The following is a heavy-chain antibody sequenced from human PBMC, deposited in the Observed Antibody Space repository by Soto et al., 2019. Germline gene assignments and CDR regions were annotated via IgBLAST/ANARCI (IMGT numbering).Heavy chain of an antibody. CDR2: TSANGGST. Sequence: EVQLLESGGGLVQPGGSLRLSCAASGFTFSSHAMSWVRQAPGKGLEWASGTSANGGSTYYTDPVKGRFTISRDNAKNTLYLQMNSLRAEDTAVYYCAKAISTSRTLLDYWGQGTLVTVSS. V-gene: IGHV3-23*01. CDR1: GFTFSSHA. D-gene: IGHD3-9*01. J-gene: IGHJ4*02. CDR3: AKAISTSRTLLDY.